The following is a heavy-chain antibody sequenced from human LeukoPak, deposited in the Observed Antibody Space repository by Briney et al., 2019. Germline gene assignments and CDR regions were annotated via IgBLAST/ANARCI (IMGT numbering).Heavy chain of an antibody. Sequence: PSETLSLTCAVYGGSFSGYYWSWIRQPPGKGLEWIGEINHSGSTNYNPSLKSRVTISVDTSKNQFSLKLSSVTAADTAVYYCARVHVGGYACDYWGQGTLVTVSS. CDR1: GGSFSGYY. CDR3: ARVHVGGYACDY. CDR2: INHSGST. D-gene: IGHD5-12*01. J-gene: IGHJ4*02. V-gene: IGHV4-34*01.